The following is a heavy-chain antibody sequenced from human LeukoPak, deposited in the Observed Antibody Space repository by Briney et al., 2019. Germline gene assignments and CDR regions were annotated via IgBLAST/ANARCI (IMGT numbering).Heavy chain of an antibody. CDR1: GGSLSSYY. CDR2: IYYSGST. D-gene: IGHD3-10*01. V-gene: IGHV4-59*07. CDR3: ARLLLWFGECHEGVDYFDF. Sequence: PSDTLSLTCTVSGGSLSSYYWSWLRQPPGTGLEWIGYIYYSGSTNYHPSLTSRVTISVDTSKNQFSLTLSSVPAAVTAVYYCARLLLWFGECHEGVDYFDFWGQGTLVTVSS. J-gene: IGHJ4*02.